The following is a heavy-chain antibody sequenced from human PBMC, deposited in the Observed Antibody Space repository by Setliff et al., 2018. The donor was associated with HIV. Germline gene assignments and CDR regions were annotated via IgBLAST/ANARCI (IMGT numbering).Heavy chain of an antibody. CDR1: GGSISSYY. Sequence: ETLSLTCSISGGSISSYYWVWIRQSPGKGLEWIGHIHYGGGTYYNPSLESRVSISRDTSKNQFSLNLRDVTAADTAVYYCARAPFRGGSFGWFDPWGQGTLVTVSS. V-gene: IGHV4-59*12. J-gene: IGHJ5*02. CDR3: ARAPFRGGSFGWFDP. CDR2: IHYGGGT. D-gene: IGHD2-15*01.